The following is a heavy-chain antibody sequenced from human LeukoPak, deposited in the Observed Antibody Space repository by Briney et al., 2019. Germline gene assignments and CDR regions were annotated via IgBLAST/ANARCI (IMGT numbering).Heavy chain of an antibody. CDR2: ISAYNGNT. Sequence: ASVKVSCKASGYTFTSYGISWVRQAPGQGLEWMGWISAYNGNTNYAQKFQGRVTITTDESTSTAYMELSSLRSEDTAVYYCARASGYDFTGDFDYWGQGTLVTVSS. CDR1: GYTFTSYG. CDR3: ARASGYDFTGDFDY. D-gene: IGHD5-12*01. J-gene: IGHJ4*02. V-gene: IGHV1-18*01.